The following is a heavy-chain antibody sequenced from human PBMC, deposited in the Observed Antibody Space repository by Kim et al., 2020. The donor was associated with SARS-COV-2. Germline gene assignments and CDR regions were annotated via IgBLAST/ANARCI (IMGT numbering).Heavy chain of an antibody. Sequence: ADSVKGRFTISRDNSRNTLYLQMNSLRAEDTAVYYCAKTSYDSSGYYPGYWGQGTLVTVSS. D-gene: IGHD3-22*01. V-gene: IGHV3-23*03. CDR3: AKTSYDSSGYYPGY. J-gene: IGHJ1*01.